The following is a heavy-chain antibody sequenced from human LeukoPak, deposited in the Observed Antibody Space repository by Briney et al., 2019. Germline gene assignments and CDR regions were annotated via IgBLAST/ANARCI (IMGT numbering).Heavy chain of an antibody. Sequence: SQTLSLTCAISGDSVSTNSATWNWIRQSPSRGLEWLGRTYYRSQWYNNYAVSVKSRLTINADTSKNQFSLQLNSVTPEDTAVYFCARALHAERDAYDIWGQGTMVTVSS. V-gene: IGHV6-1*01. CDR3: ARALHAERDAYDI. CDR1: GDSVSTNSAT. D-gene: IGHD1-1*01. CDR2: TYYRSQWYN. J-gene: IGHJ3*02.